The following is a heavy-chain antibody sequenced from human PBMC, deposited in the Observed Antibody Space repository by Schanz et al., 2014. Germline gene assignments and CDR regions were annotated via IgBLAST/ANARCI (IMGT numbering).Heavy chain of an antibody. CDR3: TRGNALDV. CDR1: GGSISSYY. D-gene: IGHD1-1*01. CDR2: IYYTAST. J-gene: IGHJ6*02. Sequence: QVQLQASGPGLVKPSESLSLTCTVSGGSISSYYWSWIRQPPGKGLEWIGYIYYTASTNYNPSLRSRVTISADTSKNQFFLKLTSVTAADSAVYFCTRGNALDVWGQGTTVTVSS. V-gene: IGHV4-59*01.